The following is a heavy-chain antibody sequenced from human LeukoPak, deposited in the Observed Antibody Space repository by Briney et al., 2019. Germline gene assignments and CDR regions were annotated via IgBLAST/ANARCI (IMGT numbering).Heavy chain of an antibody. D-gene: IGHD2-2*01. Sequence: ASVKVSCKASGYTFTSYGISWVRQAPGQGLEWMGWISAYNGNTNYAQKLQGRVTMTTDTSTSTAYMELRSLRSDDTAVYYCARVRTSHLRYCSSTSCHLDYWGQGTLVTVSS. CDR2: ISAYNGNT. CDR1: GYTFTSYG. J-gene: IGHJ4*02. CDR3: ARVRTSHLRYCSSTSCHLDY. V-gene: IGHV1-18*01.